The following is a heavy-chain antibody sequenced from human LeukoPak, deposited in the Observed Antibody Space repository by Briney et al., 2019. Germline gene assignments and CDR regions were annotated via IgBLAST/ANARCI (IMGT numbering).Heavy chain of an antibody. J-gene: IGHJ6*02. Sequence: ASVKVSCKASGYTFTSYGISWVRQAPGQGLEWMGWISAYNGNTNYAQKLQGRVTMTTDTSMSTAYMELRSLRSDDTAVYYCAREGIAAPTANGMDVWGQGTTVTVSS. CDR2: ISAYNGNT. CDR1: GYTFTSYG. CDR3: AREGIAAPTANGMDV. D-gene: IGHD6-6*01. V-gene: IGHV1-18*01.